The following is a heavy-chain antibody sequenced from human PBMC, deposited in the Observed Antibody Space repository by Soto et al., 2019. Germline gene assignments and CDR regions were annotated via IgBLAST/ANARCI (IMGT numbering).Heavy chain of an antibody. CDR1: GGTFSSYA. CDR3: ARGAYYGSGSYYTEYNWFDP. V-gene: IGHV1-69*06. J-gene: IGHJ5*02. D-gene: IGHD3-10*01. CDR2: IIPIFGTA. Sequence: QVQLVQSGAEVKKPGSSVKVSCKASGGTFSSYAISWVRQAPGQGLEWMGGIIPIFGTANYAQKFQGRVTITADKSTSTAHMELSSLRSEDTAVYYCARGAYYGSGSYYTEYNWFDPWGQGTLVTVSS.